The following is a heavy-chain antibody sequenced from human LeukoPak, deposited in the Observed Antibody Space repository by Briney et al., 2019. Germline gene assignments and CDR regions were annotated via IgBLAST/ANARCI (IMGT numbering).Heavy chain of an antibody. CDR1: GGSVSSSGYY. D-gene: IGHD3-10*01. CDR2: INHSGST. CDR3: ATFDGSGPDYFDY. Sequence: SETLSLTCTVSGGSVSSSGYYWSWIRQPPGKGLEWIGEINHSGSTNYNPSLKSRVTISVDTSKNQFSLKLSSVTAADTAVYYCATFDGSGPDYFDYWGQGTLVTVSS. V-gene: IGHV4-39*07. J-gene: IGHJ4*02.